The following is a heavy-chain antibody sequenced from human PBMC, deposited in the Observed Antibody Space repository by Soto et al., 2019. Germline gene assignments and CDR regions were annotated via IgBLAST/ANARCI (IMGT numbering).Heavy chain of an antibody. CDR2: FIAMLGTP. J-gene: IGHJ4*02. V-gene: IGHV1-69*13. CDR1: GGTFGSQG. Sequence: ASVKVSCKASGGTFGSQGIAWVRQAPGQGLEWMGGFIAMLGTPTYAKKVQGRATISADESLTSSYLEPRSLRSEDTGVYFCAREAMANFDYWGQGTVVTVSS. CDR3: AREAMANFDY. D-gene: IGHD5-18*01.